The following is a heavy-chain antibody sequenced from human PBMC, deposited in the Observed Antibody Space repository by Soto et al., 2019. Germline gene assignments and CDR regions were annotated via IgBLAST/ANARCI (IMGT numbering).Heavy chain of an antibody. CDR2: ISYDGSNK. CDR3: SSSSDYGDYVDYYYGMDV. Sequence: GGSLRLSCAASGFTFSSYGMHWVRQAPGKGLEWVAVISYDGSNKYYADSVKGRFTISRDNSKNTLYLQMNSLRAEDTAVYYRSSSSDYGDYVDYYYGMDVWGQGTTVTVSS. V-gene: IGHV3-30*03. J-gene: IGHJ6*02. CDR1: GFTFSSYG. D-gene: IGHD4-17*01.